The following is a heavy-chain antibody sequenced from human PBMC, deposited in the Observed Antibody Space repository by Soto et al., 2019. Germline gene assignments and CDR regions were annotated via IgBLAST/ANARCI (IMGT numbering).Heavy chain of an antibody. V-gene: IGHV3-30*18. CDR1: GFTLSNTG. Sequence: QVQLVESGGGVVQPGTSLRLSCVVSGFTLSNTGVHWVRQAPGKGLEWVAMISHDGFSQHYVDSVRGRFTISRDNSKNTLYLQMASLRPEDTSVYYCAKDWGSSGWFNWFDSWGQGTRVIVSS. CDR2: ISHDGFSQ. J-gene: IGHJ5*01. CDR3: AKDWGSSGWFNWFDS. D-gene: IGHD6-13*01.